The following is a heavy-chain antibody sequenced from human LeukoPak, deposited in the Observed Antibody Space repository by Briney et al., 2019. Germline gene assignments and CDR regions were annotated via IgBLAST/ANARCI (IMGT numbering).Heavy chain of an antibody. D-gene: IGHD3-10*01. CDR3: AGTRGKRMTMVRAFDY. CDR2: ISTTSEYI. J-gene: IGHJ4*02. CDR1: GLTPSTLS. V-gene: IGHV3-21*01. Sequence: GGSLRLSCVVSGLTPSTLSMAWARQVPGKGLEWVSSISTTSEYIFQKDSLKGRFTVSRDNAKNSVFLQMNSLRAEDTAVYYRAGTRGKRMTMVRAFDYWGQGALVTVSS.